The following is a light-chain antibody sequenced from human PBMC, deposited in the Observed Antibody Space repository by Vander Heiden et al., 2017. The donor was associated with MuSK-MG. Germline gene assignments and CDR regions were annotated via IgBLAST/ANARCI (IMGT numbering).Light chain of an antibody. CDR1: SSNIGNNY. Sequence: QSVLTPPPPVSPAPGQKLTISCSGSSSNIGNNYVSWYQQLPGTAPKLLIYENKKRPSGIPDRFSGSKSGTSATLGITGLQTGDEADYYCGTWDSSLSAVVFGGGTKLTVL. CDR3: GTWDSSLSAVV. CDR2: ENK. J-gene: IGLJ2*01. V-gene: IGLV1-51*02.